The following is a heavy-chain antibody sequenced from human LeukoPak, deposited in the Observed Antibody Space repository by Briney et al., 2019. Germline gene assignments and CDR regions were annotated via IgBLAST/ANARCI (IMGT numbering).Heavy chain of an antibody. D-gene: IGHD6-19*01. CDR1: RYTFTSYD. CDR2: MNPNSGYT. Sequence: EASVKVSCKASRYTFTSYDIHWLRQATGQGPGWMGWMNPNSGYTGYAQKFQGRVTMTRNTSISTANMELSGLRSEDTAVYYCQRVIAVGGNLVFPNDYYGMDVWGQGTPVTVSS. CDR3: QRVIAVGGNLVFPNDYYGMDV. V-gene: IGHV1-8*01. J-gene: IGHJ6*02.